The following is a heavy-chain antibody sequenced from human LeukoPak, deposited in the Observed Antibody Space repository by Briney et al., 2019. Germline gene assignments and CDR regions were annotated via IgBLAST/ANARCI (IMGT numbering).Heavy chain of an antibody. J-gene: IGHJ4*02. CDR1: GFTVSSNY. CDR2: IYSGGST. Sequence: GRSLRLSCAASGFTVSSNYMSWVRQAPGKGLEWVSVIYSGGSTYYADSVKGRFTISRDNSKNTLYLQMNSLRAEDTAVYYCAKDDYYDTSGYRDWGQGTLVTVSS. V-gene: IGHV3-53*05. D-gene: IGHD3-22*01. CDR3: AKDDYYDTSGYRD.